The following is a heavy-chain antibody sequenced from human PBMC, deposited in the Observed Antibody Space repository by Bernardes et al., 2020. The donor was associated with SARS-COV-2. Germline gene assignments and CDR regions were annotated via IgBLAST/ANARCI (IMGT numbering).Heavy chain of an antibody. CDR2: ISGSGGST. J-gene: IGHJ4*02. Sequence: GWSLSLSCAASGFTFSSYAMSWVRQAPGKGLEWVSAISGSGGSTYYADSVKGRFTISRDNSKNTLYLQMNSLRAEDTAVYYCAKPRVVPAATLGYWGQGTLVTVSS. CDR3: AKPRVVPAATLGY. V-gene: IGHV3-23*01. CDR1: GFTFSSYA. D-gene: IGHD2-2*01.